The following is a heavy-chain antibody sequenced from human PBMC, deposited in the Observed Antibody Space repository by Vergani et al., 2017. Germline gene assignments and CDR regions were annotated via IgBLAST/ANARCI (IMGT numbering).Heavy chain of an antibody. CDR3: ARGVVPAGVDWFDP. CDR1: GDGVSSNSAT. V-gene: IGHV6-1*01. J-gene: IGHJ5*02. Sequence: QVQLQQSGPGLVKPSQTLSLTCAISGDGVSSNSATWNWIRQSPSRGLEWLGGTYYRSKWYNDYAVSVKSRITIKPDTSKNQFSLQLNSVTPEDTAVYYCARGVVPAGVDWFDPWGQGTLVTVSS. CDR2: TYYRSKWYN. D-gene: IGHD2-2*01.